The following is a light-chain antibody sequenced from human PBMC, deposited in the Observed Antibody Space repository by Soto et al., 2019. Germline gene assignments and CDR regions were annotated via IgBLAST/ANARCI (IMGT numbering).Light chain of an antibody. Sequence: EIVMTQSPATLPLSPGERATLSCRASQSVGGNLAWYQQRPGQAPRLLIYDASTRATGIPARFSGSGSGAEFSLTVSSLQSEDFAVYYCQQYHNWPYTFGQGTKVDIK. J-gene: IGKJ2*01. CDR3: QQYHNWPYT. CDR1: QSVGGN. CDR2: DAS. V-gene: IGKV3-15*01.